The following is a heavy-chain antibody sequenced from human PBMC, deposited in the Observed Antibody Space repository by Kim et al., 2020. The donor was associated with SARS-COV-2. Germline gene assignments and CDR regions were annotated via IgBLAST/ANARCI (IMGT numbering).Heavy chain of an antibody. Sequence: NPALQTRVTISVDTSKNQFSLKLSSVTAADTAVYYCARHFDYGQKGYFDYWGQGTLVTVSS. CDR3: ARHFDYGQKGYFDY. V-gene: IGHV4-39*01. D-gene: IGHD4-17*01. J-gene: IGHJ4*02.